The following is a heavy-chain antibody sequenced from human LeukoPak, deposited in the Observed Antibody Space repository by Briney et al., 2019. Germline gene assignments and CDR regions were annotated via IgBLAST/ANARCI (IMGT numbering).Heavy chain of an antibody. V-gene: IGHV4-4*07. D-gene: IGHD3-10*01. CDR1: GGSISSYY. J-gene: IGHJ4*02. CDR2: IYTSGST. CDR3: ATPGGDGSGGDYFDY. Sequence: SETLSLTCTVSGGSISSYYWSWIRQPAGKGLEWIGRIYTSGSTNYNPSPKSRVTISVDTSKNQFSLKLSSVTAADTAVYYCATPGGDGSGGDYFDYWGQGTLVTVSS.